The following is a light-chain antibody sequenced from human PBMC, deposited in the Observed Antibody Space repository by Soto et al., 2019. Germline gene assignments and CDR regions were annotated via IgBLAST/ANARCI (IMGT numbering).Light chain of an antibody. J-gene: IGKJ5*01. CDR3: QQYGSSPIT. CDR1: ENVRTF. Sequence: PGDRATLSCRASENVRTFVDWYQQKPGQAPRLLIYGASTRATGIPARFSGSGSGTDFTLTISRLEPEDFAVYYCQQYGSSPITFGQGTRLEIK. V-gene: IGKV3-20*01. CDR2: GAS.